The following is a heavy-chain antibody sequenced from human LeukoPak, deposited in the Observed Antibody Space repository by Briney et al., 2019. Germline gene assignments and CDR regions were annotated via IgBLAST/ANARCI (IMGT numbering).Heavy chain of an antibody. Sequence: GGSLRLSCAASGFTFSNYAMHWVRQAPGKGLEWVALISYDGSVEKNAASVKGRFTISRDNSKNTLYLQMNSLRAEDTAVYYCAKDGEQLVPDYWGQGTLVTVSS. D-gene: IGHD6-13*01. CDR1: GFTFSNYA. J-gene: IGHJ4*02. CDR2: ISYDGSVE. CDR3: AKDGEQLVPDY. V-gene: IGHV3-30*04.